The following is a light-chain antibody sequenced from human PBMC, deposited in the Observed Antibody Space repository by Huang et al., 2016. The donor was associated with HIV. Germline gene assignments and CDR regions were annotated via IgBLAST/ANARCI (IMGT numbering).Light chain of an antibody. J-gene: IGKJ4*01. Sequence: EIVLTKSPATLSLSPGERATRSCRASQSISSYLAWYQPKFGQAPRLLIYDASNRATGIPARFSGSGSGTDFTLTIISLEPEDFAVYYCQQRSNWPLTFGGGTKVEIK. V-gene: IGKV3-11*01. CDR2: DAS. CDR3: QQRSNWPLT. CDR1: QSISSY.